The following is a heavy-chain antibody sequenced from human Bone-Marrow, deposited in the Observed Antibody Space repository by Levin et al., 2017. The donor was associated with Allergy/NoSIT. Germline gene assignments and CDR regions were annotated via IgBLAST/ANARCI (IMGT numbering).Heavy chain of an antibody. V-gene: IGHV1-8*01. Sequence: GESLKISCKASGYTFTSYDINWVRQATGQGLEWMGWMNPNSGNTGYAQKFQGRVTMTRNTSISTAYMELSSLRSEDTAVYYCAREKGASAGVGYYYYYMDVWGKGTMVTVSS. CDR1: GYTFTSYD. J-gene: IGHJ6*03. CDR3: AREKGASAGVGYYYYYMDV. D-gene: IGHD2-8*01. CDR2: MNPNSGNT.